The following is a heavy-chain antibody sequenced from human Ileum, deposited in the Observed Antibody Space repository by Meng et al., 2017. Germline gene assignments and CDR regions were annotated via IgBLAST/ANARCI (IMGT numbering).Heavy chain of an antibody. D-gene: IGHD1-14*01. CDR1: GDSATSNIYY. J-gene: IGHJ5*01. CDR2: IYYSGGT. Sequence: LRLSCTVSGDSATSNIYYWGWIRQPPGKGLEWIATIYYSGGTYYNPSLESRVTISVDTSRNEFSLNLKSVTAADTAVYYCARDHGSSNWFYYWGQGTLVTVSS. CDR3: ARDHGSSNWFYY. V-gene: IGHV4-39*07.